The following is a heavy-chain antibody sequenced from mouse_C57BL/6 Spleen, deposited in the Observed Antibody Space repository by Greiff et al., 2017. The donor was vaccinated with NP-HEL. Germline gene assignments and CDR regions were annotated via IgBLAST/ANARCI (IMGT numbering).Heavy chain of an antibody. J-gene: IGHJ2*01. CDR1: GYSFTGYF. CDR3: AREGAFGNYFDY. Sequence: EVQVVESGPELVKPGDSVKISCKASGYSFTGYFMNWVMQSHGKSLEWIGRINPYNGDTFYNQKFKGKATLTVDKSSSTAHMELRSLTSEDSAVYYCAREGAFGNYFDYWGQGTTLTVSS. D-gene: IGHD1-1*02. V-gene: IGHV1-20*01. CDR2: INPYNGDT.